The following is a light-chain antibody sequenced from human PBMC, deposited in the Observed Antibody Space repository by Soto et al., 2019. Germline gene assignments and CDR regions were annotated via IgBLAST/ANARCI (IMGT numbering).Light chain of an antibody. CDR1: QSIHTS. CDR2: DST. CDR3: QQRNVWPPIT. V-gene: IGKV3-11*01. J-gene: IGKJ5*01. Sequence: VLTQSPATLSLSPGENATLSCRASQSIHTSLAWYQQKSGKPPRLGIYDSTLRANGVPDRFGGSRSGTEFTLTINSLEPEDFAVYYCQQRNVWPPITFGQGTRLEIK.